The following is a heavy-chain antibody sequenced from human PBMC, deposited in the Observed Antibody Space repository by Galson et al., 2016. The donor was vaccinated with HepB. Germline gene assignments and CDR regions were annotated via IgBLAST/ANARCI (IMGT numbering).Heavy chain of an antibody. CDR3: AKSPQPYRSSSSCYYY. CDR2: VSFDGDNK. V-gene: IGHV3-30*18. Sequence: SLRLSCAASGFTFSSYGMHWVRQAPGKGLEWVAVVSFDGDNKFYADSVKGRFTISRDNSKNTLFLQMNSLRAEDTAVYYCAKSPQPYRSSSSCYYYWGQGTLVTVSS. J-gene: IGHJ4*02. D-gene: IGHD2-2*01. CDR1: GFTFSSYG.